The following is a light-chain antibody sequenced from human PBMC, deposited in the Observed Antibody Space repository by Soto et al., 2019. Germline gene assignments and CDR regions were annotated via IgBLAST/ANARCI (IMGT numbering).Light chain of an antibody. CDR2: RNN. J-gene: IGLJ2*01. Sequence: QSVLTQPPSASGTPGQGVTISCSGSTSNIGSNYVYWYQQLPGTAPKLLIYRNNQRPSGVPDRFSGSKSGTSASLAISGLRSDDEADYYCQSYDSSLSGVIFGGGTQLTVL. CDR1: TSNIGSNY. V-gene: IGLV1-47*01. CDR3: QSYDSSLSGVI.